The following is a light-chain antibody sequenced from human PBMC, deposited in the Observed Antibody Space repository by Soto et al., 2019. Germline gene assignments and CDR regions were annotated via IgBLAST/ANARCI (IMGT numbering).Light chain of an antibody. Sequence: DTQMTQSPSTLSASVGDRVTITCRASQSLSSWLAWYQQKPGKAPKLLVYKASSLKTGVPPRFSGSESWTKVSLTISSLQPDDFATSYCQQYNTYPWTFGQGTKVEFK. CDR2: KAS. CDR3: QQYNTYPWT. J-gene: IGKJ1*01. V-gene: IGKV1-5*03. CDR1: QSLSSW.